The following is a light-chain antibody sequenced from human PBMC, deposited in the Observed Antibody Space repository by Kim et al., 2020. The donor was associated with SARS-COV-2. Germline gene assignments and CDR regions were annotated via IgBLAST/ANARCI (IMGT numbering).Light chain of an antibody. J-gene: IGLJ3*02. CDR3: QTWGTGFWV. CDR1: TGYSSCF. CDR2: LNSDGSH. Sequence: LTCTCSTGYSSCFIAAVQQQAEMVARYLMKLNSDGSHSKGDGIPDRFSVSSSGAELSLTSPSLQSEDEADYYCQTWGTGFWVFGGGTQLTVL. V-gene: IGLV4-69*01.